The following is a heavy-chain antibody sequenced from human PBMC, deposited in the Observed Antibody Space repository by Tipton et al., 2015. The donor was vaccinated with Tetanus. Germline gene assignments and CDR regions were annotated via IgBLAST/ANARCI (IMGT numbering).Heavy chain of an antibody. J-gene: IGHJ4*02. V-gene: IGHV3-49*03. CDR1: GFTFGDYA. CDR3: TRSQVITTWIFDY. Sequence: SLRLSCTASGFTFGDYAMSWFRQAPGKGLEWVGFIRSKAYGGTTEYAASVKGRFTISRDDSKSIAYLQMNSLKTEDTAVYYCTRSQVITTWIFDYWGQGTLVPVSS. CDR2: IRSKAYGGTT. D-gene: IGHD3-22*01.